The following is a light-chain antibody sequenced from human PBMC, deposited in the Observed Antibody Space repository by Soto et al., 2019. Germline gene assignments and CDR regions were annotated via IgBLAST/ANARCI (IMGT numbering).Light chain of an antibody. CDR1: QSVSSSY. J-gene: IGKJ2*01. V-gene: IGKV3-20*01. Sequence: EIVLTQSPGTLSLSPGERATLSCRASQSVSSSYLAWYQQKPGQAPRLLIYGASSRATGIPDRFSGSGSGTDFTRTISRLEPEDFAVYYCQQYGSLGYTFGQGTKLEIK. CDR3: QQYGSLGYT. CDR2: GAS.